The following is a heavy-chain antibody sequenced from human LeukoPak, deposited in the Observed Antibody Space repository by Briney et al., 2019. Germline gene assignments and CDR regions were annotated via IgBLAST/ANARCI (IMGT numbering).Heavy chain of an antibody. Sequence: GGSLRLSCAASGFTFSSYEMNWVRQAPGKGLEWVSYISGSGRTMSYADSVKGRFTISRDNAKNSLYLQMNSLRVEDTAVYHCARGGLYGYDVFDYWGQGTLVTVSS. CDR2: ISGSGRTM. V-gene: IGHV3-48*03. D-gene: IGHD5-12*01. CDR3: ARGGLYGYDVFDY. J-gene: IGHJ4*02. CDR1: GFTFSSYE.